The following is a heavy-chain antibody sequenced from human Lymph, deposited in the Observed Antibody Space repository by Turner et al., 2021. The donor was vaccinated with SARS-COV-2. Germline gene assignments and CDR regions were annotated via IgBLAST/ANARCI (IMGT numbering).Heavy chain of an antibody. CDR2: ISGDGGGT. Sequence: EVQLVESGGGVVQPAGSLTLSCSASGLSFDDYAMHWVRQARGKGLEWVSLISGDGGGTYYADSVKCRFTISRDNSKNSLSLQMNSLRAEDTALYYCAKDPGYCSGGSCYSRTYFDFWGQGTLVTVSA. CDR3: AKDPGYCSGGSCYSRTYFDF. D-gene: IGHD2-15*01. CDR1: GLSFDDYA. V-gene: IGHV3-43*02. J-gene: IGHJ4*02.